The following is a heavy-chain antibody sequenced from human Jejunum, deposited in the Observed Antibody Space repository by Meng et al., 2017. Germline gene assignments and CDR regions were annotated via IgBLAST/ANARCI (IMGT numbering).Heavy chain of an antibody. CDR1: GFTFNTYA. J-gene: IGHJ4*02. CDR2: ISYDASEK. Sequence: LSLTCAASGFTFNTYAMHWVRQAPGKGLEWVAFISYDASEKYYADSVKGRFTISRDNSKNTLYLQMNSPRAEDTAVYYCARGWSGYSGYGNDYWGQGTLVTVSS. V-gene: IGHV3-30*01. D-gene: IGHD5-12*01. CDR3: ARGWSGYSGYGNDY.